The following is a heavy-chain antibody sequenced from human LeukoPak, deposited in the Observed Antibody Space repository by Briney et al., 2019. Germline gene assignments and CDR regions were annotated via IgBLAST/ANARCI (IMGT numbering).Heavy chain of an antibody. D-gene: IGHD3-3*01. CDR1: GGSFSGYY. CDR3: ARGNAYYDFWSGYYTSAEYFQH. Sequence: SETLSLTCAVYGGSFSGYYWSWIPQPPGKGLEWIGEINHSGSTNYNPSLKSRVTISVDTSKNQFSLKLSSVTAADTAVYYCARGNAYYDFWSGYYTSAEYFQHWGQGTLVTVSS. V-gene: IGHV4-34*01. CDR2: INHSGST. J-gene: IGHJ1*01.